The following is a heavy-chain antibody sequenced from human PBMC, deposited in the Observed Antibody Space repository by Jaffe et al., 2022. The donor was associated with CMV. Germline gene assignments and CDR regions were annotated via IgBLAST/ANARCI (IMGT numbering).Heavy chain of an antibody. CDR1: GGSISSGNYY. J-gene: IGHJ6*03. CDR3: ARHIFEGRIRMVRGVTEDYYYSFVDV. D-gene: IGHD3-10*01. Sequence: QLQLQESGPGLVKPSETLSLICTVSGGSISSGNYYWGWIRQPPGRGLEWIASVSHTGNTRYNPSLNSRVTISVDSSMNQFSLKLSSVTAADTAVYFCARHIFEGRIRMVRGVTEDYYYSFVDVWGKGTTVTVSS. CDR2: VSHTGNT. V-gene: IGHV4-39*01.